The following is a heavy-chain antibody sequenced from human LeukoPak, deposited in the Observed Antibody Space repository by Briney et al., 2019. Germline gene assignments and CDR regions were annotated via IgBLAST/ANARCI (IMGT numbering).Heavy chain of an antibody. CDR2: ISGSGGST. CDR1: GFTFSSYS. V-gene: IGHV3-23*01. D-gene: IGHD2-2*01. CDR3: AKVAYCSSTSCPNPFDY. Sequence: TGGSLRLSCAASGFTFSSYSMNWVRQAPGKGLEWVSAISGSGGSTYYADSVKGRFTISRDNSKNTLYLQMNSLRAEDTAVYYCAKVAYCSSTSCPNPFDYWGQGTLVTVSS. J-gene: IGHJ4*02.